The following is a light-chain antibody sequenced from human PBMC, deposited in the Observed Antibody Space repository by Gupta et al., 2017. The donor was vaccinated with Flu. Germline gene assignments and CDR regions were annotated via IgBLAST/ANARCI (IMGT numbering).Light chain of an antibody. CDR2: EVS. CDR1: QSLRHSDGMTY. CDR3: MQSVHLRT. V-gene: IGKV2D-29*01. J-gene: IGKJ1*01. Sequence: IVMTKTQLSLSVPPGLPASISCRSSQSLRHSDGMTYFYWYVQKPGQPPQLLIYEVSKRFSVVSDMFSGSGSGTYFTLKISRVDAEYVGIYYCMQSVHLRTFGQGTKVEIK.